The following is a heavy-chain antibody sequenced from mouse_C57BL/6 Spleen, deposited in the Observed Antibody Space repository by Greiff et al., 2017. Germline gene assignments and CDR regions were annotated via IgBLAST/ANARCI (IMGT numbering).Heavy chain of an antibody. CDR3: ARGYYGYCDV. Sequence: VQLQQPGAELVMPGASVKLSCKASGYTFTSYWMHWVKQRPGQGLEWIGEIAPSDSYTNDKQKFKGNSTWTVAKSSSTAYMQLSSLPSEDSAVYYSARGYYGYCDVWGTGTTVTVSS. D-gene: IGHD2-2*01. V-gene: IGHV1-69*01. CDR2: IAPSDSYT. J-gene: IGHJ1*03. CDR1: GYTFTSYW.